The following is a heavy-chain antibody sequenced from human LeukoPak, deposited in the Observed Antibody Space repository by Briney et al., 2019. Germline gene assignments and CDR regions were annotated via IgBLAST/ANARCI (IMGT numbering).Heavy chain of an antibody. CDR1: GFTFDDYA. Sequence: GGSLRLSCAASGFTFDDYAMHWVRHAPGKGLEWVSGISWNSGSIGYADSVKGRFTISRDNAKNSLYLQMNSLRAEDTALYYCAKDLAVAGTGYYGMDVWGQGTTVTVSS. CDR2: ISWNSGSI. J-gene: IGHJ6*02. V-gene: IGHV3-9*01. CDR3: AKDLAVAGTGYYGMDV. D-gene: IGHD6-19*01.